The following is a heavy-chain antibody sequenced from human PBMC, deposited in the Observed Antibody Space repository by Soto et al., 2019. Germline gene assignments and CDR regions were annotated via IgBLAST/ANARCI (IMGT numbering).Heavy chain of an antibody. CDR2: IWYDGSNK. CDR3: ARGHSGYDLYYHYYGMDV. D-gene: IGHD5-12*01. V-gene: IGHV3-33*01. Sequence: GGSLRLSCAASGFTFSSYGMHWVRQAPGKGLEWVAVIWYDGSNKYYADSVKGRFTISRDNSKNTLYLQMNSLRAEDTAVYYCARGHSGYDLYYHYYGMDVWGQGTTVTVS. J-gene: IGHJ6*02. CDR1: GFTFSSYG.